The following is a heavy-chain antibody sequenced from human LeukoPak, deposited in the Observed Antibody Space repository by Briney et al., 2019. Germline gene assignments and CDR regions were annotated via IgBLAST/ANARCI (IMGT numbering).Heavy chain of an antibody. V-gene: IGHV3-7*01. CDR2: IKQDGSEK. J-gene: IGHJ4*02. Sequence: PGGSLRLSCAASGFTFSSYWMSWVRQAPGKGLEWVANIKQDGSEKHYVDSVKGRFTISRDNAKNSLYLQMNSLRAEDTAVYYCARIRITMIVGLASRFDYWGQGTLVTVSS. D-gene: IGHD3-22*01. CDR1: GFTFSSYW. CDR3: ARIRITMIVGLASRFDY.